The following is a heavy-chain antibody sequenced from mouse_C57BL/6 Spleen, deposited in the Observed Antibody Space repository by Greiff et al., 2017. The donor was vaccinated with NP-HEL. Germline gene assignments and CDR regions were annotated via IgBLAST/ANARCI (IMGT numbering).Heavy chain of an antibody. CDR2: IHPNSGST. V-gene: IGHV1-64*01. D-gene: IGHD2-2*01. J-gene: IGHJ3*01. CDR3: ARSGGYDGGAWFAY. CDR1: GYTFTSYW. Sequence: QVQLQQPGAELVKPGASVKLSCKASGYTFTSYWMHWVKQRPGQGLEWIGMIHPNSGSTNYNEKFKSKATLTVDKSSSTAYMQLSSLRSEDSAVDYCARSGGYDGGAWFAYWGQGTLVTVSA.